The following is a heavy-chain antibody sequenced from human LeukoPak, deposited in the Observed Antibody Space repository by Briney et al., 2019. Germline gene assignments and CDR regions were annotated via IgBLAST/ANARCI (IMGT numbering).Heavy chain of an antibody. CDR2: VNSDGSIT. V-gene: IGHV3-74*01. Sequence: GGSLRLSCAASGFTFSSYWMHWARQAPGKGLVWVSRVNSDGSITSYADNVKGRFTISRDNAKNTLYLQMNSLRAEDTAVYHCVPGGQYFASWGQGTLVTVSS. CDR3: VPGGQYFAS. J-gene: IGHJ4*02. CDR1: GFTFSSYW. D-gene: IGHD3-10*01.